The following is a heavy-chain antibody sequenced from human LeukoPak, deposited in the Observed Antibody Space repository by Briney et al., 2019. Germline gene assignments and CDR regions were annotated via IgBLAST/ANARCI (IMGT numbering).Heavy chain of an antibody. J-gene: IGHJ5*02. CDR3: ARSYGDYGGAWFDP. V-gene: IGHV4-59*01. CDR1: GGSISSYY. Sequence: SETLSLTCTVSGGSISSYYWSWIRQPPGKGLEWIGYTYYSGSTNYNPSLKSRVTISVDTSKNQFSLKLNSVTAADTAVYYCARSYGDYGGAWFDPWGQGTLVTVSS. CDR2: TYYSGST. D-gene: IGHD4-17*01.